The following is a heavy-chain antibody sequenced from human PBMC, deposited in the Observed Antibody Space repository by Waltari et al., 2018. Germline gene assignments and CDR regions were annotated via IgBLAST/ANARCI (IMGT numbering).Heavy chain of an antibody. CDR3: ATEVKDDISRGWAFDI. CDR2: IGRGGDT. V-gene: IGHV3-13*01. CDR1: GITFSNYD. D-gene: IGHD6-19*01. J-gene: IGHJ3*02. Sequence: EVQLVESGGDLVQPGGSLRLSCAASGITFSNYDMHWVRQGTGEGLEGCLAIGRGGDTYYSDSVRGRFTISRENAKNSLYLQMNTLRDGDTAVYFCATEVKDDISRGWAFDIWGQGTMVTVSS.